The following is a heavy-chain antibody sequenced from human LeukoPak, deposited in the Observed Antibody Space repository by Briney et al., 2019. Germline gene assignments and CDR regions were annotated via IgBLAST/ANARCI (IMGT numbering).Heavy chain of an antibody. CDR3: ARQGRGYGGNSDY. CDR2: IYYSGST. V-gene: IGHV4-59*08. Sequence: SETLSLTCSVSGGSISSYYWTWIRQPPGKGLEWIGYIYYSGSTNYNPSLKSRVTILVDTSKNQFSLKLSSVTAADTAVYYCARQGRGYGGNSDYWGQGTLVTVSS. J-gene: IGHJ4*02. D-gene: IGHD4-23*01. CDR1: GGSISSYY.